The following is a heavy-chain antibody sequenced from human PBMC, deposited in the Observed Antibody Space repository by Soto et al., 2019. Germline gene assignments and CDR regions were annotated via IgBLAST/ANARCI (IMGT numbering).Heavy chain of an antibody. CDR1: GGSISSNC. CDR2: IYYSGST. V-gene: IGHV4-59*05. Sequence: PSETLSLTCTFSGGSISSNCCRWIRHPPGKGLEWIGSIYYSGSTYYNPSLKSRVTISVDTSKNQFSLKLSSVTAADTAVYYCAVNPYYYYYYMDVWGKGTTVTVSS. CDR3: AVNPYYYYYYMDV. J-gene: IGHJ6*03.